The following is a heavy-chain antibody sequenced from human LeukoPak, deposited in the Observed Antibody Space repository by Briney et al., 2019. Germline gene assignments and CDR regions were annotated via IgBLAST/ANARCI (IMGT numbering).Heavy chain of an antibody. J-gene: IGHJ4*02. CDR2: IYYSGST. CDR3: ARRAYSYGDFDY. CDR1: GGSISSGGYY. Sequence: PSQTLSLTCTVSGGSISSGGYYWSWIRQHPGKGLEWIGYIYYSGSTYYNPSLKSRVTISVDTSKSQFSLKLSSVTAADTAVYYCARRAYSYGDFDYWGQGTLVTVSS. D-gene: IGHD5-18*01. V-gene: IGHV4-31*03.